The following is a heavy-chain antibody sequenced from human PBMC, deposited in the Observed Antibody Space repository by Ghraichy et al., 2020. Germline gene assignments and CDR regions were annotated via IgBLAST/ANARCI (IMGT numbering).Heavy chain of an antibody. V-gene: IGHV3-53*04. CDR3: ARGYSVGYYYFDY. CDR1: GFTVSDTF. J-gene: IGHJ4*02. D-gene: IGHD5/OR15-5a*01. Sequence: GGSLRLSCAASGFTVSDTFMTWFRQAPGKGLEWVSVIYSVGTPHYVDSVKGGFTISRQRSDNTLFLQMNNLGPEDTAIYYCARGYSVGYYYFDYWGRGILVTVSS. CDR2: IYSVGTP.